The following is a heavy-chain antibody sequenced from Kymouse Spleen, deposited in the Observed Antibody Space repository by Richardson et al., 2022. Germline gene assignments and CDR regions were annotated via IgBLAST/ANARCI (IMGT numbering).Heavy chain of an antibody. CDR3: AKDRYSYGPGYYYYGMDV. V-gene: IGHV3-30*18. Sequence: QVQLVESGGGVVQPGRSLRLSCAASGFTFSSYGMHWVRQAPGKGLEWVAVISYDGSNKYYADSVKGRFTISRDNSKNTLYLQMNSLRAEDTAVYYCAKDRYSYGPGYYYYGMDVWGQGTTVTVSS. CDR1: GFTFSSYG. J-gene: IGHJ6*02. CDR2: ISYDGSNK. D-gene: IGHD5-18,IGHD5-18*01.